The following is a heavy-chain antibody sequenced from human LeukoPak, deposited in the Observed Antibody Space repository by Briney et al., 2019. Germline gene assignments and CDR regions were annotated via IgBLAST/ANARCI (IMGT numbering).Heavy chain of an antibody. J-gene: IGHJ5*02. V-gene: IGHV1-24*01. CDR3: ATRITIFGVVIPFDP. D-gene: IGHD3-3*01. Sequence: ASVKVSCKVSGYSLTELSMHWVRQAPGNGREWMGGFDPEDGETIYAQKFQGRVTMTEDTSTDTAYMELSSLRSEDTAVYYCATRITIFGVVIPFDPWGQGTLVTVSS. CDR2: FDPEDGET. CDR1: GYSLTELS.